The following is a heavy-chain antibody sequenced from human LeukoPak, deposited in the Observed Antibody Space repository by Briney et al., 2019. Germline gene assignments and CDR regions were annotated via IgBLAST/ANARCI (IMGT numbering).Heavy chain of an antibody. Sequence: ASLKVSCKASGYTFTGYYMHCVRQSPGQGLEWRGWINPNSGGTNYAQKLQGRVTMTTDTSTSTAYMELSRLRSDDTAVYYCARPRGSGWSEDPHPYWGQGTLVTVSS. D-gene: IGHD6-19*01. CDR1: GYTFTGYY. CDR3: ARPRGSGWSEDPHPY. V-gene: IGHV1-2*02. J-gene: IGHJ4*02. CDR2: INPNSGGT.